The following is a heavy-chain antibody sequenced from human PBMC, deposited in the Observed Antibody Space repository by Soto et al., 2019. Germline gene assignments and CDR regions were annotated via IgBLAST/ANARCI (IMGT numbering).Heavy chain of an antibody. Sequence: PGGSLRLSCAASGFTFNTYAMGWVRQAPGKGLEWVSGIGGSGGRTYYADSVKGRFTISRDNSKNTLFLQMNSLRAEDTAVYYCAKIAEAVAGTVYGYWGQGALVTVSS. V-gene: IGHV3-23*01. CDR2: IGGSGGRT. J-gene: IGHJ4*02. D-gene: IGHD6-19*01. CDR3: AKIAEAVAGTVYGY. CDR1: GFTFNTYA.